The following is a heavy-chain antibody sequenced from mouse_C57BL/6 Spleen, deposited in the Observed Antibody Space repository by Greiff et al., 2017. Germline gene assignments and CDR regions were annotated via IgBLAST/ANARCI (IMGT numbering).Heavy chain of an antibody. J-gene: IGHJ4*01. CDR2: IDPTDSDT. Sequence: QVQLQQPGAELVRPGSSVKLSCKASGYTFTSYWMHWVKQRPIQGLEWIGNIDPTDSDTHYNQKFKDKATLTVDKSSSTAYMPLISLTSEDSAVYYCERNTTVVDYYAMDDWGQGTSVTVSS. CDR1: GYTFTSYW. CDR3: ERNTTVVDYYAMDD. D-gene: IGHD1-1*01. V-gene: IGHV1-52*01.